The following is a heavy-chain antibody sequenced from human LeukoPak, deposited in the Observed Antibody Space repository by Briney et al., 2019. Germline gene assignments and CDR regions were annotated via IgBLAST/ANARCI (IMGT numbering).Heavy chain of an antibody. V-gene: IGHV3-20*04. Sequence: GGSLRLSCAASGFTFDDYGMSWVRQAPGKGLEWVSGINWNGGSTGYADSVKGRSTISRDNAKNSLYLQMNSLRAEDTALYYCASSRYDSSGYYGIIGYWGQGTLVTVSS. CDR2: INWNGGST. CDR3: ASSRYDSSGYYGIIGY. CDR1: GFTFDDYG. D-gene: IGHD3-22*01. J-gene: IGHJ4*02.